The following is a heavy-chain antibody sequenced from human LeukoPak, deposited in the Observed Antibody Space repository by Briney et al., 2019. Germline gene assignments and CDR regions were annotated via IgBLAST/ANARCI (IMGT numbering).Heavy chain of an antibody. CDR3: ARDQYDTWSRRGNFDS. D-gene: IGHD3-3*01. Sequence: PGGSLRLSCVASGFTFGKYWMSWVRQAPGKGLEWVANIKLDGSEKNYVDSVKGRFTISRDNTKNPLYLQMNSLRAEDTGVFYCARDQYDTWSRRGNFDSWGQGTLVIVSS. J-gene: IGHJ4*02. V-gene: IGHV3-7*03. CDR2: IKLDGSEK. CDR1: GFTFGKYW.